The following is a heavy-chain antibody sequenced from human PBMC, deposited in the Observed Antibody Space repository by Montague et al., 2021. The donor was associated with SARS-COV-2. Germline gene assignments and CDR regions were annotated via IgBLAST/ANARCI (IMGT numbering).Heavy chain of an antibody. CDR3: TRVLTIAAPLFDY. V-gene: IGHV4-59*08. D-gene: IGHD6-13*01. Sequence: SETLPLTCTVSGGSISSYYWSWIRQPPGKGLEWIGYIYYSGSTNYNPSLKSRVTISVDTSKNQFSLKLSSVTAADTAVYYCTRVLTIAAPLFDYWGQGTLVTVSS. CDR2: IYYSGST. J-gene: IGHJ4*02. CDR1: GGSISSYY.